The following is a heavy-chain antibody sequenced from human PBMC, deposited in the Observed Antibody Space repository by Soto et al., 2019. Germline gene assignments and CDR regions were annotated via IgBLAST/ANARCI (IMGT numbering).Heavy chain of an antibody. V-gene: IGHV2-5*02. J-gene: IGHJ5*02. CDR2: IYWDDDK. CDR3: AHISFSSSWRLDWFDP. Sequence: QITLKESGPTLVKPTQTLTLTCTFSGFSLSTSGVGVGWIRQPPGKALEWLALIYWDDDKRYSPSLKSRLTITNDTSKNQVVLTMTNMDPVDTATYYCAHISFSSSWRLDWFDPWGQGTLVTVSS. D-gene: IGHD6-13*01. CDR1: GFSLSTSGVG.